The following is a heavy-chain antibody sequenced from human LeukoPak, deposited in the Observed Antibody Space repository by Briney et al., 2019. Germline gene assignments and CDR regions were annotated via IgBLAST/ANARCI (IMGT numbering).Heavy chain of an antibody. CDR2: IYYSGST. Sequence: SQTLSLTCTVSGGSISSGGYYWSWIRQHPGKGLEWIGYIYYSGSTYYNPSLKSRVTISVDTSKNQFSLKLSSVTAADTAEYYCVSGSSGWLYFQHWGQGTLVTVSS. J-gene: IGHJ1*01. CDR1: GGSISSGGYY. CDR3: VSGSSGWLYFQH. V-gene: IGHV4-31*03. D-gene: IGHD6-19*01.